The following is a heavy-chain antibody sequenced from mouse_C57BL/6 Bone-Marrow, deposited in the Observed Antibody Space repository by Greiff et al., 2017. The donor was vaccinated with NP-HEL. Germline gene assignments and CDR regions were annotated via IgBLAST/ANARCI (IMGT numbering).Heavy chain of an antibody. CDR1: GYTFTDYY. CDR3: ARRGYYGTWFAY. D-gene: IGHD1-1*01. J-gene: IGHJ3*01. V-gene: IGHV1-19*01. Sequence: EVQLQQSGPVLVKPGASVKMSCKASGYTFTDYYMNWVKQSHGKSLEWIGVINPYNGGTSYNQKFKGKATLTVDKSSSTAYMELNSLTSEDSAVYYCARRGYYGTWFAYWGQGTLVTVSA. CDR2: INPYNGGT.